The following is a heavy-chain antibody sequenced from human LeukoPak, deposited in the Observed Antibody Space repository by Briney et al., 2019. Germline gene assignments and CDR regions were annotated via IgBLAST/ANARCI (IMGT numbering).Heavy chain of an antibody. D-gene: IGHD6-13*01. V-gene: IGHV4-59*01. CDR3: ARDSEQQLNYYGMDV. CDR1: GGSISSYY. J-gene: IGHJ6*02. Sequence: PSETLSLTCTVSGGSISSYYWSWIRQPPGKGLEWIGYIYYSGSTNYNPSLKSRVTISVATSKNQFSLKLSSVTAADTAVYYCARDSEQQLNYYGMDVWGQGTTVTVSS. CDR2: IYYSGST.